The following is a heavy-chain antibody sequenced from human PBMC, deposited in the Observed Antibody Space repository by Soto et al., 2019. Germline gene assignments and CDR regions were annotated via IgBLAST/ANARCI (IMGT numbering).Heavy chain of an antibody. Sequence: QVQLVESGGGVVQPGRSLRLSCAASGFTFSSYAMHWVRRAPGKGLEGMAVMSYDGSNKYYADSVKGRFNVSRDNSKNTLYLQMNSLRPEDTTLYYCARDGGAYWGQGTLVIVSS. CDR3: ARDGGAY. V-gene: IGHV3-30-3*01. CDR2: MSYDGSNK. CDR1: GFTFSSYA. D-gene: IGHD3-16*01. J-gene: IGHJ4*02.